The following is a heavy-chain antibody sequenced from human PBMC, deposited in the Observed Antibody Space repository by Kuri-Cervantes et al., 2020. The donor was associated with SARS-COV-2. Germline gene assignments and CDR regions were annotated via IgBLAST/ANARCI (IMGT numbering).Heavy chain of an antibody. J-gene: IGHJ4*02. D-gene: IGHD7-27*01. CDR3: ARGELGISDY. V-gene: IGHV3-7*04. CDR1: GLTFSSCW. CDR2: IKQDGSER. Sequence: GESLKISCAASGLTFSSCWMSWVRQAPGKGLEWVANIKQDGSERFYVDSVKGRFTISRDNAKNSLYLQMDSLRVEDTAVYYCARGELGISDYWGQGTLVTVSS.